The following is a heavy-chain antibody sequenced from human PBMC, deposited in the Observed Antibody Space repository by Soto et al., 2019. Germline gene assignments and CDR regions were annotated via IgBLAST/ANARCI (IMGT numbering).Heavy chain of an antibody. CDR2: INAGNGNT. D-gene: IGHD3-16*02. CDR1: GYTFTSYA. CDR3: AREGYDYIWGSYRSYYFDY. Sequence: QVQLVQSGAEVKKPGASVKVSCKASGYTFTSYAMHWVRQAPGQRLEWMGWINAGNGNTKYSQKFPGRVPITRDTSASTAYMELSSLRSEDTAVYYCAREGYDYIWGSYRSYYFDYWGQGTLVTVSS. J-gene: IGHJ4*02. V-gene: IGHV1-3*01.